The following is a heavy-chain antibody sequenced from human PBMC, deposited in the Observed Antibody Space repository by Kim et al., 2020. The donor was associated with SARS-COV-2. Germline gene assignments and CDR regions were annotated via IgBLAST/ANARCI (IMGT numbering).Heavy chain of an antibody. CDR2: IYPGDSDT. J-gene: IGHJ4*02. CDR1: GYSFTSYW. Sequence: GESLKISCKGSGYSFTSYWIGWVRQMPGKGLEWMGIIYPGDSDTRYSPSFQGQVTISADKSISTAYLQWSSLKASDTAMYYCARGDVFGGVIEVFDYWGQGTLVTVSS. D-gene: IGHD3-16*02. V-gene: IGHV5-51*01. CDR3: ARGDVFGGVIEVFDY.